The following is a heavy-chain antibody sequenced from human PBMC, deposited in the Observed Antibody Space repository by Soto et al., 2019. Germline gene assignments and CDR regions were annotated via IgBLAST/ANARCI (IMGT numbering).Heavy chain of an antibody. CDR2: IYYSGST. CDR1: GGSISSYY. Sequence: SETLSLTCTVSGGSISSYYWSWIRQPPGKGLEWIGYIYYSGSTNYNPSLKSRVTISVDTSKNQFSLKLSSVTAADTAVYYCTMTTVSPVGYGAFDIWGQGTMVTVSS. CDR3: TMTTVSPVGYGAFDI. D-gene: IGHD4-17*01. J-gene: IGHJ3*02. V-gene: IGHV4-59*08.